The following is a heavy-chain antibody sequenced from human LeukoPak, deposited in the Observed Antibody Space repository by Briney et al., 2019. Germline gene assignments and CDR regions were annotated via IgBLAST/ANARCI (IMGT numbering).Heavy chain of an antibody. CDR3: ARTDILTGNYYYYYMDV. V-gene: IGHV3-64*01. Sequence: GGSLRLSCAASGFTFSSYAMHWVRQAPGKGLEYVSAISSNGGSTYYANSVKGRFTISRDNSKNTLYLQMGSLRAEDMAVYYCARTDILTGNYYYYYMDVWGKGTTVTVSS. D-gene: IGHD3-9*01. CDR2: ISSNGGST. CDR1: GFTFSSYA. J-gene: IGHJ6*03.